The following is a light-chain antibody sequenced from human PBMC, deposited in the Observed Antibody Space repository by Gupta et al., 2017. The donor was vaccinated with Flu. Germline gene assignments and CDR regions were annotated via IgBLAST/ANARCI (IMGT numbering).Light chain of an antibody. Sequence: DIQMTQSPVSVSASVGDRVTITCRASQGVGTFLAWYQQKPGKSPTLLIYAASHLQSGVPPRFSGSGFGTDFTLTINSLQAEDVAIYFCQQANSFPFTFGGGTKVEMK. CDR2: AAS. CDR3: QQANSFPFT. CDR1: QGVGTF. J-gene: IGKJ4*01. V-gene: IGKV1-12*02.